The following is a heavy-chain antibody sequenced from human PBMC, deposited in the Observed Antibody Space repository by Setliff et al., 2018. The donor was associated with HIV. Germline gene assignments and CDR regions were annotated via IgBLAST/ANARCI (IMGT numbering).Heavy chain of an antibody. CDR1: GYTFTRYG. Sequence: ASVKVSCKASGYTFTRYGISWVRQAPGQGLEWMGWISTYNGDTNYARKLQGRVTMTTDTSTRTAYMELRSLRSDDTAVYYCARDGLNSGYYYYFDYWGQGTLVTVSS. V-gene: IGHV1-18*01. CDR2: ISTYNGDT. D-gene: IGHD3-22*01. J-gene: IGHJ4*02. CDR3: ARDGLNSGYYYYFDY.